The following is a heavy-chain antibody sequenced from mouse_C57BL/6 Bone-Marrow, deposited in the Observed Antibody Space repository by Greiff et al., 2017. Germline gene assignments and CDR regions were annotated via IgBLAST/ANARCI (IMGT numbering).Heavy chain of an antibody. CDR3: AISTGY. V-gene: IGHV1-61*01. CDR1: GYTFTSYW. Sequence: QVQLKQPGAELVRPGSSVKLSCKASGYTFTSYWLDWVKQRPGQGLEWIGNIYPSDSETHYNQKFKDKDTLTVDKSSSTAYMQLSSLTSEDSAVYYCAISTGYWGQGTTLTVSS. D-gene: IGHD1-1*01. CDR2: IYPSDSET. J-gene: IGHJ2*01.